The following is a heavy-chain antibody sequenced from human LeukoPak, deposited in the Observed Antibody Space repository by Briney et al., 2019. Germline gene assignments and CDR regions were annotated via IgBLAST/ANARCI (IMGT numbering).Heavy chain of an antibody. CDR3: ARDRYDSSVDYYYGMDV. CDR2: IYSGGST. V-gene: IGHV3-53*04. D-gene: IGHD3-22*01. Sequence: GGSLRLSCAASGFTVSSNYMSWVRQAPGKGLEWVSVIYSGGSTYYADSVKGRLTISRHNSKNTLYLQMNSLRAEDTAVYYCARDRYDSSVDYYYGMDVWGQGTTVTVSS. CDR1: GFTVSSNY. J-gene: IGHJ6*02.